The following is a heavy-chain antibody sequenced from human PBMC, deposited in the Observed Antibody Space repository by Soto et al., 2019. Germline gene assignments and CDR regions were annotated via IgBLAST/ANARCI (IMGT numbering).Heavy chain of an antibody. J-gene: IGHJ5*02. Sequence: ASVKVSCKASGYTFTGYYMHWLRQSPGQGLEWMGWINPNSGGTNYAQKFQGWVTMTRDTSISTAYMELSRLRSDDTAVYYCARADSVRVLGYCSGGSCPEFWFDPWGQGTLVTVSS. D-gene: IGHD2-15*01. CDR1: GYTFTGYY. V-gene: IGHV1-2*04. CDR3: ARADSVRVLGYCSGGSCPEFWFDP. CDR2: INPNSGGT.